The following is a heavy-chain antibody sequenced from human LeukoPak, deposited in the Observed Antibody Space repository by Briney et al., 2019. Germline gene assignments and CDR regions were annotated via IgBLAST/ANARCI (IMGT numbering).Heavy chain of an antibody. J-gene: IGHJ4*02. V-gene: IGHV3-23*01. CDR3: AKDQPVGYCSSTSCYIGY. Sequence: GGSLRLSCAASGFTFSSYAMSWVRQAPGKGLEWVAAISGSGGSTYYADSVKGRFTISRDNSKNTLYLQMNSLRAEDTAVYYCAKDQPVGYCSSTSCYIGYWGQGTLVTVSS. D-gene: IGHD2-2*02. CDR1: GFTFSSYA. CDR2: ISGSGGST.